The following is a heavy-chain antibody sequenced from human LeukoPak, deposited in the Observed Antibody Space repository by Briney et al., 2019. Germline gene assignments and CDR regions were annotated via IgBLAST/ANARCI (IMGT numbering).Heavy chain of an antibody. D-gene: IGHD5-24*01. Sequence: ASVKVSCKASGGTFSSYAISWVRQAPGQGLEWMGRIIPIFGTANYAQKFQGRVTITTDESTSTAYMELSSLRSEGTAVYYCARDLQTRDGYNLFDYWGQGTLVTVSS. J-gene: IGHJ4*02. CDR1: GGTFSSYA. V-gene: IGHV1-69*05. CDR3: ARDLQTRDGYNLFDY. CDR2: IIPIFGTA.